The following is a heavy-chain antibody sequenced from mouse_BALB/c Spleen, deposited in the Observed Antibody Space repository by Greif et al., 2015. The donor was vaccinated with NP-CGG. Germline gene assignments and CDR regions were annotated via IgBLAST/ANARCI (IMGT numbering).Heavy chain of an antibody. J-gene: IGHJ2*01. Sequence: EVHLVESGAELVKPGASVKLSCTASGFNIKDTYMHWVKQRPEQGLEWIGRIDPANGNTKYDPKFQGKATITADTSSNTAYLQLSSLTSEDTAVYYCARKLGRGLYFDYWGQGTTLTVSS. D-gene: IGHD4-1*01. CDR3: ARKLGRGLYFDY. V-gene: IGHV14-3*02. CDR1: GFNIKDTY. CDR2: IDPANGNT.